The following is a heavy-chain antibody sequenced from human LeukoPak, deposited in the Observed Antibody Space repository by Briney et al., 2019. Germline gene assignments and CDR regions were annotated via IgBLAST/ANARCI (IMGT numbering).Heavy chain of an antibody. J-gene: IGHJ3*01. CDR1: GFTFSDYA. D-gene: IGHD2-2*01. V-gene: IGHV3-64*01. CDR2: ISTNGGST. CDR3: ARDYCGSAGCYPNDAFDV. Sequence: GGSLRLSCAASGFTFSDYAMHWVRQAPGKGLEYVSAISTNGGSTYYANSVKGRFTISRDNSRDTLYLHVGSLRPEDMAVYYCARDYCGSAGCYPNDAFDVRGQGTMVTVSS.